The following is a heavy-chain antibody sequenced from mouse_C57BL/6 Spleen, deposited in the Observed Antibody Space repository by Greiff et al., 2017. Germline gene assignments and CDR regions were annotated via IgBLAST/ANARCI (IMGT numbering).Heavy chain of an antibody. CDR2: INPGSGGT. CDR1: GYAFTNYL. J-gene: IGHJ1*03. CDR3: ARGDYGSSYWYFDV. V-gene: IGHV1-54*01. Sequence: VKLMESGAELVRPGTSVKVSCKASGYAFTNYLIEWVKQRPGQGLEWIGVINPGSGGTNYNEKFKGKATLTADKSSSTAYMQLSSLTSEDSAVYFCARGDYGSSYWYFDVWGTGTTVTVSS. D-gene: IGHD1-1*01.